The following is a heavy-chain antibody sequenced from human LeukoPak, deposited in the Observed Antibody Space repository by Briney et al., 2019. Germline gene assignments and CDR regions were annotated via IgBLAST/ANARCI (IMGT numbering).Heavy chain of an antibody. J-gene: IGHJ5*02. CDR3: ARDGAGTTYNWFDP. Sequence: SETLSLTCAVYGGSFSGYYWSWIRQPPGKGLEWIGEINHSGSTNYNPSLKSRVTISVDTSKNQFSLKLGSVTAADTAVYYCARDGAGTTYNWFDPWGQGTLVTVSS. D-gene: IGHD1-7*01. CDR1: GGSFSGYY. V-gene: IGHV4-34*01. CDR2: INHSGST.